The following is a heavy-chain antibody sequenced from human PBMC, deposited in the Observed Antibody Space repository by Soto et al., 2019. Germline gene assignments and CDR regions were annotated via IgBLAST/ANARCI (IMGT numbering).Heavy chain of an antibody. Sequence: SETLSLTCTVSGGSISSSTYYWGWIRQPPGKGLERVGTIYYSGSTYYNPSLKSRFTISVDTSKNQFSLKLNSVTAADTAVYYCARRFLYTGYETGLDYWGQGTLVT. CDR2: IYYSGST. J-gene: IGHJ4*02. CDR3: ARRFLYTGYETGLDY. V-gene: IGHV4-39*01. D-gene: IGHD5-12*01. CDR1: GGSISSSTYY.